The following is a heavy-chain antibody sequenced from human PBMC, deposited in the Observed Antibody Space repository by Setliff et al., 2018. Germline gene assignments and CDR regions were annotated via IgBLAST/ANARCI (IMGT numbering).Heavy chain of an antibody. V-gene: IGHV3-74*01. CDR2: INGDVTIT. J-gene: IGHJ4*02. CDR1: GFAVNSYS. Sequence: GGSLRLSCAASGFAVNSYSMNWVRQAPGKGLVWVSRINGDVTITHYADSVKGRFTISRDNAKNSLSLQMNSLRTEDTAVYYCFGAGTCSYWGQGTLVTVSS. D-gene: IGHD3-10*01. CDR3: FGAGTCSY.